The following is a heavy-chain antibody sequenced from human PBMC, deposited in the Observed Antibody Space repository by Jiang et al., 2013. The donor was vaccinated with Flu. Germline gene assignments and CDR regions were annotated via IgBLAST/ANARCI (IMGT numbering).Heavy chain of an antibody. J-gene: IGHJ4*02. CDR1: GGSIISSF. Sequence: GPGLVKPSETLSLTCSVSGGSIISSFWSWIRQPPGKGLEWIGYTHYSGTTNYNPSLKSRVTTLVDTSKNQFSLKVTSVTAADTAVYYCARYLCINGICHALDYWGQGILVTVSS. D-gene: IGHD2-8*01. CDR2: THYSGTT. CDR3: ARYLCINGICHALDY. V-gene: IGHV4-59*12.